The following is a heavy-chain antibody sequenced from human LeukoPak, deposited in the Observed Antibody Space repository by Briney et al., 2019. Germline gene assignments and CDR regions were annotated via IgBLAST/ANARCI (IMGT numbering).Heavy chain of an antibody. J-gene: IGHJ3*02. Sequence: AASVKVSCKASGYTFTSYGISWVRQAPGQGLEWMGWISAYNGNTNYAQKLQGRVTMTTDTSTSTAYMELRSLRSDDTAVYYCARDRWELYRALAFDIWGQGTMVTVSS. CDR2: ISAYNGNT. D-gene: IGHD1-26*01. V-gene: IGHV1-18*01. CDR3: ARDRWELYRALAFDI. CDR1: GYTFTSYG.